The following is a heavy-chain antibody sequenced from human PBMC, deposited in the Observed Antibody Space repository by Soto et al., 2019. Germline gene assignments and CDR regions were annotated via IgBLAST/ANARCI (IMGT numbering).Heavy chain of an antibody. D-gene: IGHD6-13*01. CDR3: ARVREAAAGTPFDY. J-gene: IGHJ4*02. CDR2: IIPIFGTA. Sequence: SVKVSCKASGGTFSSYAISWVRRAPGQGLEWMGGIIPIFGTANYAQKFQGRVTITADESTSTAYMELSSLRSEDTAVYYCARVREAAAGTPFDYWGQGTLVTVSS. V-gene: IGHV1-69*13. CDR1: GGTFSSYA.